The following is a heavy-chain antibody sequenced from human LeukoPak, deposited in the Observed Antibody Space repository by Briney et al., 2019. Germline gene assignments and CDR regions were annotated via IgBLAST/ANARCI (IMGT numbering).Heavy chain of an antibody. D-gene: IGHD3-22*01. J-gene: IGHJ4*02. CDR3: AKDPLQYYYDSSGYYYDY. V-gene: IGHV3-30*02. CDR2: IRYDGSNK. CDR1: GFTFSSYG. Sequence: PGGSLRLSCAASGFTFSSYGMHWVRQAPGKGLEWVAFIRYDGSNKYYADSVKGRFTISRDNSQNTLYLQMNSLRAEDTAVYYCAKDPLQYYYDSSGYYYDYWGRGTLVTVSS.